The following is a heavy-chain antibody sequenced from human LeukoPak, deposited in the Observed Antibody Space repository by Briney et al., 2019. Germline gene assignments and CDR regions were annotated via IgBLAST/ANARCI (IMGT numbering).Heavy chain of an antibody. CDR1: GGTFSSYA. CDR2: IIRIFGAP. D-gene: IGHD6-19*01. CDR3: ARCRQWLIKDLACDAFDI. Sequence: ASVKVSCKASGGTFSSYAVNWVRQAPGQGLEWMGGIIRIFGAPNYAQKFQDRVTITADESTSTAYMELSSLRSEDTAVYYCARCRQWLIKDLACDAFDIWGQGTMVTVSS. V-gene: IGHV1-69*01. J-gene: IGHJ3*02.